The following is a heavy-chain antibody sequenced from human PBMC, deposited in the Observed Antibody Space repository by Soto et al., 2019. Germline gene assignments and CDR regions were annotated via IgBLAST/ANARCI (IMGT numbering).Heavy chain of an antibody. V-gene: IGHV3-30*18. Sequence: QVQLVESGGGVVQPGRSLRLSCAASGFTFSSYGMHWVRQAPGKGLEWVAVISYDGSNKYYADSVKGRFTISRDNSKNTLYLQMNSLRAEDTAVYYCAKVMGPGGYCSSTSCRIYYYYMDVWGKGTTVTVSS. D-gene: IGHD2-2*01. CDR3: AKVMGPGGYCSSTSCRIYYYYMDV. CDR1: GFTFSSYG. J-gene: IGHJ6*03. CDR2: ISYDGSNK.